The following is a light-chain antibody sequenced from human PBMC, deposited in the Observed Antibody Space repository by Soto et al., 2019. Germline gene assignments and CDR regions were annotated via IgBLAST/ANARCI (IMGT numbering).Light chain of an antibody. J-gene: IGLJ1*01. CDR2: EAT. V-gene: IGLV2-23*01. CDR3: CSYAGSGTDNYV. Sequence: QSVLTQPASVSGSPGQSITISCTGTSSDVGTYDLVSWYQHHPGAAPKLIIYEATRRPSGISNRFSGSKSGNTASLTISGLQAEDEADYYCCSYAGSGTDNYVFGSGTKLTVL. CDR1: SSDVGTYDL.